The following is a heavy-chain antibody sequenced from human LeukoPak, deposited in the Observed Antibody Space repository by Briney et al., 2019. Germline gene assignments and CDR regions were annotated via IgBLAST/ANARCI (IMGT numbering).Heavy chain of an antibody. CDR3: ARVHSRRDFWSDLLLYFDY. D-gene: IGHD3-3*01. Sequence: SETLSLTCTVSGGSISSYYWSWIRQPPGKGLEWIGYICYSGSTNYNPSLKSRVTISVDTSKNQFSLKLSSVTAADTAVYYCARVHSRRDFWSDLLLYFDYWGQGTLVTVSS. V-gene: IGHV4-59*01. CDR1: GGSISSYY. CDR2: ICYSGST. J-gene: IGHJ4*02.